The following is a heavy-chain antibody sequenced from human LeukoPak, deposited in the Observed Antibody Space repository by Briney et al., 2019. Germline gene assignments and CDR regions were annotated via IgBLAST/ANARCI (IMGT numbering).Heavy chain of an antibody. J-gene: IGHJ6*02. CDR1: GFTFSSYA. D-gene: IGHD6-13*01. CDR2: ISGSGGST. Sequence: PGGSLRLSCAASGFTFSSYAMSWVRHAPGKGLEWASAISGSGGSTYYADSVKGRFTISRDNSKNTLYLQMNSLRAEDTAVYYCANDAAADGYYYYYGMDVWGQGTTVTVSS. CDR3: ANDAAADGYYYYYGMDV. V-gene: IGHV3-23*01.